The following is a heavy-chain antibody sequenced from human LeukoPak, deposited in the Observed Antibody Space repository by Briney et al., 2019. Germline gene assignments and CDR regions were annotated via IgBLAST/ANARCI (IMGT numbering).Heavy chain of an antibody. J-gene: IGHJ6*02. CDR1: GGSISSSNYY. D-gene: IGHD1-26*01. Sequence: SETLSLSCTVSGGSISSSNYYWGWIRQPPGKGLEWIGIIYYSGSTNYNPSLKSRVTISVDTSKNQFSLKLSSVTAADTAVYYCARCGTPNNYYGYGVDVWGQGTTVIVSS. CDR2: IYYSGST. V-gene: IGHV4-39*01. CDR3: ARCGTPNNYYGYGVDV.